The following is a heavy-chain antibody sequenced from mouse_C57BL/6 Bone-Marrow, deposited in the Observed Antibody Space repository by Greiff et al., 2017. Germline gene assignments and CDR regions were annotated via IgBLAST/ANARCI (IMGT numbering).Heavy chain of an antibody. Sequence: QVQLQQSGAELAKPGASVKLSCKASGYTFTSYWMHWVKQRPGQGLEWIGYINPSSGYTKYNQKFKDKATLTADKSSRTAYMQLSSLTYEDSAVDYCASEDLRSHWYFDVWGTGTTVTVSS. CDR2: INPSSGYT. J-gene: IGHJ1*03. CDR1: GYTFTSYW. D-gene: IGHD1-1*01. V-gene: IGHV1-7*01. CDR3: ASEDLRSHWYFDV.